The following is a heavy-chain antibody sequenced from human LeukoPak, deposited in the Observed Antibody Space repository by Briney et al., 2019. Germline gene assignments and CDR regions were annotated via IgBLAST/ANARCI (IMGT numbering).Heavy chain of an antibody. CDR1: GFTFSSYS. V-gene: IGHV3-21*01. Sequence: GGSLRLSCAASGFTFSSYSMNWVRQAPGKGLEWVSSISSSSIYIYYADSVKGRFTISRDNAKNSLYLQMNSLRAEDTAVYYCASEFCGGDCYGMDVWGKGTTVTVSS. CDR2: ISSSSIYI. J-gene: IGHJ6*04. CDR3: ASEFCGGDCYGMDV. D-gene: IGHD2-21*01.